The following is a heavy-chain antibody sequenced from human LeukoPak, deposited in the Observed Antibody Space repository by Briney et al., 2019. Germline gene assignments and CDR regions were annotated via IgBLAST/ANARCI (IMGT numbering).Heavy chain of an antibody. Sequence: ASVKVSCKASGYTFTSYDINWVRQAPGQGLEWMGIINPSGGSTSYAQKFQGRVTMTRDTSTSTVYMELSSLRSEDTAVYYCAREDLTAPGGYYGMDVWGQGTTVTVSS. CDR3: AREDLTAPGGYYGMDV. CDR1: GYTFTSYD. V-gene: IGHV1-46*01. D-gene: IGHD2-15*01. CDR2: INPSGGST. J-gene: IGHJ6*02.